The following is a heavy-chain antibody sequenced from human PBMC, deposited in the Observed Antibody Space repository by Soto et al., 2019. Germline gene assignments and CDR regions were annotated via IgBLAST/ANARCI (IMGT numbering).Heavy chain of an antibody. CDR2: ISGSGGGT. CDR1: GFTFSSYA. V-gene: IGHV3-23*01. D-gene: IGHD6-13*01. J-gene: IGHJ6*03. CDR3: AKSGIGQQLVRYYYYYMDV. Sequence: GGSLRLSCAASGFTFSSYAMSWVRQAPGKGLEWVSAISGSGGGTYYADSVKGRFTISRDNSKNTLYLQMNSLRAEDTAVYYCAKSGIGQQLVRYYYYYMDVWGKGTTVTVSS.